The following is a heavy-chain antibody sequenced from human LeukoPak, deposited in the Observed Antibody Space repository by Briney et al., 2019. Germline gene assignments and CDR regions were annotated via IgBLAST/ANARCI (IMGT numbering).Heavy chain of an antibody. V-gene: IGHV3-73*01. CDR2: IRSKANSYAT. CDR3: RLPYYYGSGSSYGMDV. CDR1: GFTFSGSA. D-gene: IGHD3-10*01. Sequence: PGGSLRLSCAASGFTFSGSAMHWVRQASGKGLEWVGRIRSKANSYATAYAASVKGSFTTSRDDSKNTAYLQMNSLKTEDTAVYYCRLPYYYGSGSSYGMDVWGQGTTVTVSS. J-gene: IGHJ6*02.